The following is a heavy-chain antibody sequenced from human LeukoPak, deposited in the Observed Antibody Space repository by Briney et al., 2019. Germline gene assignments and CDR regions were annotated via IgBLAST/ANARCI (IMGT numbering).Heavy chain of an antibody. V-gene: IGHV1-69*06. D-gene: IGHD6-13*01. CDR3: ASQLGDASDI. CDR1: GGTFNSYA. J-gene: IGHJ3*02. Sequence: SVKVSCKASGGTFNSYAISWVRQAPGQGLEWMGGIIPIFGTTNYARKFRGRVTLTADRSTRTAYMELSSLRSEDTAVYYCASQLGDASDIWGQGTMVTVSS. CDR2: IIPIFGTT.